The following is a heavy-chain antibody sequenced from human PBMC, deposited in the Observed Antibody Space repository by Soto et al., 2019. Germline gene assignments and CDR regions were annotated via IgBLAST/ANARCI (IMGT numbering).Heavy chain of an antibody. Sequence: ASETLSLTCAVSGYSISSGYYWGWIRQPPGKGLEWIGSIYHSGSTYYNPSLKSRVTISVDTSKNQFSLKLSSVTAADAAVYYCARDSYCSGGSCYSYGWFDPWGQGTLVTVSS. CDR1: GYSISSGYY. V-gene: IGHV4-38-2*02. CDR3: ARDSYCSGGSCYSYGWFDP. D-gene: IGHD2-15*01. J-gene: IGHJ5*02. CDR2: IYHSGST.